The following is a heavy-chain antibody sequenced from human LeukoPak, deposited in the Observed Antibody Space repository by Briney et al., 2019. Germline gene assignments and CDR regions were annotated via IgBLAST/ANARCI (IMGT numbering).Heavy chain of an antibody. CDR1: GGTFSSYA. D-gene: IGHD1-20*01. Sequence: SVKVSCKASGGTFSSYAISWVRQAPGQGLEWMGGIIPIFGTANYAQKFQGRFTITADKSTSTAYMELSSLRSEDTAVYYCASYLTYNWNDEDAFDIWGQGTMVTVSS. CDR3: ASYLTYNWNDEDAFDI. V-gene: IGHV1-69*06. J-gene: IGHJ3*02. CDR2: IIPIFGTA.